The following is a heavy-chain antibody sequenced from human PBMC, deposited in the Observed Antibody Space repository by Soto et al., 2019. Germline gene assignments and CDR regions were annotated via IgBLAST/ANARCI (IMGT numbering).Heavy chain of an antibody. CDR1: EFTFSSYG. D-gene: IGHD2-2*01. CDR3: AKVIVVVPAAKGTMDV. J-gene: IGHJ6*03. CDR2: TSYDGSNK. V-gene: IGHV3-30*18. Sequence: PGGSLRLSCAASEFTFSSYGLHWVRQAPDKGLEWVAVTSYDGSNKYYADSVKGRYTISRDNSKNTLYLQMNSLRAEDTAVYYCAKVIVVVPAAKGTMDVWGKGTTVTVSS.